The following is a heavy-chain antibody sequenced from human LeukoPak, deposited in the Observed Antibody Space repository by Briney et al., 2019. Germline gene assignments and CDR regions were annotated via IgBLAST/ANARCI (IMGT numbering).Heavy chain of an antibody. Sequence: SETLSLTCTVSGGSISSGDYYWSWIRQPPGKGLEWIGYIYYSGSTYYNPSLKSRVTISVDTSKNQFSLKLSSVTAADTAVYYCARVPIKSNSSSLYFDYWGQGTLVTVSS. CDR2: IYYSGST. CDR1: GGSISSGDYY. D-gene: IGHD6-13*01. V-gene: IGHV4-30-4*01. CDR3: ARVPIKSNSSSLYFDY. J-gene: IGHJ4*02.